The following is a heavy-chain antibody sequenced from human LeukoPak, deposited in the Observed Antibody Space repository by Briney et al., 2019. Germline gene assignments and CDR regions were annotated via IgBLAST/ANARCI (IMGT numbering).Heavy chain of an antibody. V-gene: IGHV3-21*01. D-gene: IGHD3-22*01. Sequence: GGSLRLSCAASGFTFSRYSMNWVRQAPGKGLEWVSSISSSRSYIYYADSVKGRVTISRDNAKNSLYMQMNSLRAEDTAVYYCARDSSGYYDFDYWGQGTLVTVSS. J-gene: IGHJ4*02. CDR1: GFTFSRYS. CDR2: ISSSRSYI. CDR3: ARDSSGYYDFDY.